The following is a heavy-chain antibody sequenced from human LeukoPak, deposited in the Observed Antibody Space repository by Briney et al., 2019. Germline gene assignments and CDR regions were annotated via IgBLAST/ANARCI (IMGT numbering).Heavy chain of an antibody. D-gene: IGHD1-14*01. J-gene: IGHJ6*03. V-gene: IGHV4-34*01. CDR2: INHSGST. Sequence: PSETLSLTCAVYGGFFSGYYWSCIRQPPGKGLEWIGEINHSGSTNYNPSLKSRVTISVDTSKNQFSLKLSSVTAADTAVYYCARFPGGAEYRHYYYMDVWGKGTTVTISS. CDR3: ARFPGGAEYRHYYYMDV. CDR1: GGFFSGYY.